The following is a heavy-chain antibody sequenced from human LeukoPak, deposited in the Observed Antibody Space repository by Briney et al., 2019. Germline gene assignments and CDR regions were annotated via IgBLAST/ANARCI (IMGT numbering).Heavy chain of an antibody. CDR3: TRVSTVILVQQYDS. D-gene: IGHD3-22*01. CDR1: GFTFGDYG. J-gene: IGHJ4*02. Sequence: GGSLRLSCTGSGFTFGDYGLMWFRQAPGKGLEWVGFIRSKAYGGTTEYAASVKGRFTLSRDDSKSTAYLQMNSLKTEDTAVYYCTRVSTVILVQQYDSWGQGTLVTVSS. CDR2: IRSKAYGGTT. V-gene: IGHV3-49*03.